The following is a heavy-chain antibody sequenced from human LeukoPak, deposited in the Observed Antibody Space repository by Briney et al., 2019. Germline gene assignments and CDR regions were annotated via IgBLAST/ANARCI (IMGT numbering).Heavy chain of an antibody. CDR3: ARVVAAAGPDVYYYYYMDV. Sequence: SETLSLTCTVSGGSISSHYWSWIRQPPGKGLEWIGYIYYSGSTNYNPSLKSRVTISVDTSKNQFSLKLSSVTAADAAVYYCARVVAAAGPDVYYYYYMDVWGKGTTVTVSS. J-gene: IGHJ6*03. CDR2: IYYSGST. CDR1: GGSISSHY. V-gene: IGHV4-59*11. D-gene: IGHD6-13*01.